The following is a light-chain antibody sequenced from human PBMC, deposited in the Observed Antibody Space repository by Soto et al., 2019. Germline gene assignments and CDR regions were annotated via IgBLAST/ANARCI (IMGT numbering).Light chain of an antibody. Sequence: DIQMTQPPSTLSESVGGRGTITCRAGQRVRGCVSWYQQKPGKAPKLLIYDASSLESGVPSSFSGSESGTEFPLTISSLQPDDFATYYCQQYNSYSWTFGQGTKVDIK. V-gene: IGKV1-5*01. CDR1: QRVRGC. J-gene: IGKJ1*01. CDR3: QQYNSYSWT. CDR2: DAS.